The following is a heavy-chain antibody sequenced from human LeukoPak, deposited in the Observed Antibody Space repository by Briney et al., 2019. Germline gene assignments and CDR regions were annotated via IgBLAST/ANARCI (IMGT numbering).Heavy chain of an antibody. V-gene: IGHV3-48*04. J-gene: IGHJ5*02. CDR3: VRGPLSIMVRGVFFLTP. D-gene: IGHD3-10*01. CDR2: ISSSSSTI. CDR1: GFTFSSYS. Sequence: RTGGSLRLSCAASGFTFSSYSMNWVRQAPGKGLEWVSYISSSSSTIYYADSVKGRFTISRDNAKNSLYLQMNSLRAEDTAVYYCVRGPLSIMVRGVFFLTPWGQGTLVTVSS.